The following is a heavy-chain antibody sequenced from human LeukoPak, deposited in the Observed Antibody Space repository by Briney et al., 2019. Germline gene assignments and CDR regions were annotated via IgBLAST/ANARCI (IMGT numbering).Heavy chain of an antibody. CDR1: GFTFSSYE. CDR3: ARDGYYDILTGYYNDAFDI. V-gene: IGHV3-48*03. CDR2: ISSSGSTI. J-gene: IGHJ3*02. Sequence: GGSLRLSCAASGFTFSSYEMNWVRQAPGKGLEWVSYISSSGSTIYYADSVKGRFTISRDNAKNSLYLQMNSLRAEDTAVYYCARDGYYDILTGYYNDAFDIWGQGTMVTVSS. D-gene: IGHD3-9*01.